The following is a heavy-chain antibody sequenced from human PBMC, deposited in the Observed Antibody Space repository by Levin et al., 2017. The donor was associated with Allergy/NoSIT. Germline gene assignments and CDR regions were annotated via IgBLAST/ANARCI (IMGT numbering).Heavy chain of an antibody. D-gene: IGHD2-2*02. CDR3: ARGHRRYCSSTSCYRWTFDY. Sequence: PSETLSLTCAVYGGSFSGYYWSWIRQPPGKGLEWIGEINHSGSTNYNPSLKSRVTISVDTSKNQFSLKLSSVTAADTAVYYCARGHRRYCSSTSCYRWTFDYWGQGTLVTVSS. V-gene: IGHV4-34*01. J-gene: IGHJ4*02. CDR2: INHSGST. CDR1: GGSFSGYY.